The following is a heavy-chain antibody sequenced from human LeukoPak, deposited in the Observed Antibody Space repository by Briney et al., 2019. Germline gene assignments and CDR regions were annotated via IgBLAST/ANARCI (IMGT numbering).Heavy chain of an antibody. CDR3: ARANLWRYCSGGSCLDY. J-gene: IGHJ4*02. V-gene: IGHV4-39*07. D-gene: IGHD2-15*01. CDR1: GGSISSSSYY. Sequence: SETLSLTCTVSGGSISSSSYYWGWIRQPPGKGLEWIGSIYYSGSTYYNPSLKSRVTISVDTSKNQFSLKLSSVTAADTAVYYCARANLWRYCSGGSCLDYWGQGTLVTVSS. CDR2: IYYSGST.